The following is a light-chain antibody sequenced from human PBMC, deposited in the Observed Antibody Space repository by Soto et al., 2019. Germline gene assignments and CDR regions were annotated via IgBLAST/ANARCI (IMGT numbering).Light chain of an antibody. CDR3: QKYGSSPLT. CDR2: GAS. Sequence: EIVLTQSPGPLYLSPGERATLSCRASQSVSSSYLAWYQQKPGQAPRLLIYGASSRATGIPDRFSGSGSGTDFTLTISRLEPADFAVYYCQKYGSSPLTCGQGTKVEIK. J-gene: IGKJ1*01. CDR1: QSVSSSY. V-gene: IGKV3-20*01.